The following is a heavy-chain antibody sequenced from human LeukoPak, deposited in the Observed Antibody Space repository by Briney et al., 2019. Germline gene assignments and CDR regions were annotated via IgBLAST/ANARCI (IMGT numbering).Heavy chain of an antibody. CDR1: GYTLTELS. Sequence: ASVTVSCKVSGYTLTELSMHWVRQAPGKGLEWMGGFDPEDGETIYAQKFQGRVTMTEDTSTDTAYMELSSLRSEDTAVYYCATGDGDTAMVRRFDYWGQGTLVTVSS. CDR3: ATGDGDTAMVRRFDY. CDR2: FDPEDGET. D-gene: IGHD5-18*01. J-gene: IGHJ4*02. V-gene: IGHV1-24*01.